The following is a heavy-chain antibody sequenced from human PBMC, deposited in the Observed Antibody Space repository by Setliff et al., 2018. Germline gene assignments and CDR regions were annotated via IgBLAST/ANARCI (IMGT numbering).Heavy chain of an antibody. CDR3: ARAMYSVGYYGGGYSYYYMDV. Sequence: KTSETLSLTCAVYGDSFSGYFWTWIRQPPGKGLEWIGDIDQSGSTNYNPSLKSRVTISLDTSKNQFSLKLSSVTAADTAGYYCARAMYSVGYYGGGYSYYYMDVWGKGTTVTVSS. CDR1: GDSFSGYF. V-gene: IGHV4-34*01. D-gene: IGHD3-22*01. CDR2: IDQSGST. J-gene: IGHJ6*03.